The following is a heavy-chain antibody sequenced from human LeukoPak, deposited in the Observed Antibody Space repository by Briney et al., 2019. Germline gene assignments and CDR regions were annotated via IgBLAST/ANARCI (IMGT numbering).Heavy chain of an antibody. Sequence: SVKVSCKASGGTFSSYAISWVRQAPGQGLEWMGGIIPIFGTANYAQKFQGRVTITADESTSTAYMELSSLRSEDTAVYYCARSPDDFWSGYENWFDPWGQGTLVTVSS. D-gene: IGHD3-3*01. CDR3: ARSPDDFWSGYENWFDP. CDR2: IIPIFGTA. CDR1: GGTFSSYA. J-gene: IGHJ5*02. V-gene: IGHV1-69*13.